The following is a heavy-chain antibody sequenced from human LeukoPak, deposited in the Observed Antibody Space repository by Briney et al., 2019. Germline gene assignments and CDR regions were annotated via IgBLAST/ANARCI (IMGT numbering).Heavy chain of an antibody. J-gene: IGHJ4*02. CDR2: VNTDGTMA. CDR3: AREIIPTF. CDR1: GFTFSNYW. D-gene: IGHD3-16*01. V-gene: IGHV3-74*01. Sequence: GGSLRLSCAASGFTFSNYWMHWVRQAPGKGLVWVSHVNTDGTMANYADSVKGRFTISRDNAKNSLYLQMNSLRAEDTAVYYCAREIIPTFWGQGTLVTVSS.